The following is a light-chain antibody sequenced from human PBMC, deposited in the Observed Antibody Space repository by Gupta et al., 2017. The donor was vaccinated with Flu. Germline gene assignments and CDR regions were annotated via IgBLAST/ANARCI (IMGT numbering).Light chain of an antibody. CDR2: SNN. J-gene: IGLJ3*02. CDR1: SSNIGSNS. Sequence: QSVLTQPPSVFGTPGQRVTISCSGSSSNIGSNSVNWYQQLPGTAPKLLIFSNNQRPSGVPDRFSGSKPGTSASLAISGLQSEDEADYYCAAWDDSLNGLVFGGGTKLTVL. CDR3: AAWDDSLNGLV. V-gene: IGLV1-44*01.